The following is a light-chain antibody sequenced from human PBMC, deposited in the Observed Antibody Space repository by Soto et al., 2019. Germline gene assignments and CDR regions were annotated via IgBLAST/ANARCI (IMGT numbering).Light chain of an antibody. Sequence: EIVLTQSAASLCLSPGEGATLXCRASQSVSSNLVWYQQKPGKAPRLLIYDASNRANGSPARFSGSGSATDFTRTISSLEPEDFAVYYRQHRSNWPLTVGGGTKVDIK. V-gene: IGKV3-11*01. CDR1: QSVSSN. J-gene: IGKJ4*01. CDR2: DAS. CDR3: QHRSNWPLT.